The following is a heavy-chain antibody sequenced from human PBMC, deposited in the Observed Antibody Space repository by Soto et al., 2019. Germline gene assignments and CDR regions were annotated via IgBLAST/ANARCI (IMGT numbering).Heavy chain of an antibody. CDR3: ARGSIVVVPAAIGNYYYCYMDV. V-gene: IGHV4-34*01. Sequence: SETLSLTCAVYGGSFSGYYWSWIRQPPGKGLEWIGEINHSGSTNYNPSLKSRVTISVDTSKNQFSLKLSSVTAADTAVYYCARGSIVVVPAAIGNYYYCYMDVWGKGTTVTVSS. J-gene: IGHJ6*03. D-gene: IGHD2-2*01. CDR2: INHSGST. CDR1: GGSFSGYY.